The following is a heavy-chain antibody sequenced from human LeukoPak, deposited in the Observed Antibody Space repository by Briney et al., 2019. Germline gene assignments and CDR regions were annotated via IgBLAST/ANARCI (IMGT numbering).Heavy chain of an antibody. J-gene: IGHJ4*02. D-gene: IGHD3-10*01. CDR2: IYSGGST. V-gene: IGHV3-53*01. CDR3: ARDQRRFGELLRFDY. Sequence: GGSLRLSCAASGFTVSTNYMSWVRQAPGKGLEWVSVIYSGGSTYYADSVKGRFTISRDNSKNTLYLQMNSLRAEDTAVYYCARDQRRFGELLRFDYWGQGTLVTVSS. CDR1: GFTVSTNY.